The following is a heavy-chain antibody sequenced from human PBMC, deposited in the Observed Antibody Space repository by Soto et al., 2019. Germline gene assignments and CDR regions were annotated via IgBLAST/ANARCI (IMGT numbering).Heavy chain of an antibody. V-gene: IGHV3-48*01. CDR1: GFTFSSYG. CDR3: ARASGPFDY. J-gene: IGHJ4*02. CDR2: ISKSGTTT. Sequence: TGGSLRLSCVGSGFTFSSYGMNWVRQGPGKGLEWLSSISKSGTTTYYADSVKGRFTISRDNSKNTLYLQMNSLRAEDTALYYCARASGPFDYWGQGTLVTVSS.